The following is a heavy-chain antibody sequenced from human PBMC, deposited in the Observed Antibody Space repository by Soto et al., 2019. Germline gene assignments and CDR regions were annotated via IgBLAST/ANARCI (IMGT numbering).Heavy chain of an antibody. J-gene: IGHJ6*02. D-gene: IGHD2-15*01. V-gene: IGHV3-30-3*01. CDR2: MSYDGSNK. CDR1: GFTFSSYA. Sequence: VGSLRLSCAASGFTFSSYAMHWVRQAPGKGLEWVAVMSYDGSNKYYADSVKGRFTISRDNSKNTLYLQMNSLRAEDTAVYYCARGYCSGGSCKGAYYYYGMDVWGQGTTVTVSS. CDR3: ARGYCSGGSCKGAYYYYGMDV.